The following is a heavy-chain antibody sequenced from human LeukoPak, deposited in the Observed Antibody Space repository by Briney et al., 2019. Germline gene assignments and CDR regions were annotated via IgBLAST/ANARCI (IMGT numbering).Heavy chain of an antibody. V-gene: IGHV3-53*01. CDR2: IYSGGST. Sequence: GGSLRLSCAASGFSVSSNYMSWVRQAPGKGLEWVSVIYSGGSTYYADSVKGRFTISRDNSKNTLYLQMNSLRAEDTAVYYCARDMKRDIAARPPYAFDIWGQGTMVTVSS. CDR3: ARDMKRDIAARPPYAFDI. CDR1: GFSVSSNY. J-gene: IGHJ3*02. D-gene: IGHD6-6*01.